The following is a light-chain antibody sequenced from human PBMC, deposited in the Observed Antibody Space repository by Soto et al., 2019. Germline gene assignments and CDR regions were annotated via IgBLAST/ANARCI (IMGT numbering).Light chain of an antibody. CDR2: GAS. V-gene: IGKV3-20*01. Sequence: EIVLTQSPGPLSLSPGERATLSCMSSQSVSSSYLAWYQQKPGQAPRLLIYGASSRATGIPDRFSGSGSGTEFALTISRLEPEDFAVYICQHYGYPQWTFGPGTKVDIK. CDR3: QHYGYPQWT. J-gene: IGKJ1*01. CDR1: QSVSSSY.